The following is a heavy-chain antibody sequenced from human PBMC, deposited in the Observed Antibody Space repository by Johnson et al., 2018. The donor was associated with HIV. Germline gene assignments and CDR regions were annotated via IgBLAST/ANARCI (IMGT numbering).Heavy chain of an antibody. J-gene: IGHJ3*02. CDR1: GFTFDDYG. CDR2: INWNGGST. Sequence: EVQLVESGGGVVRPGGSLRLSCAASGFTFDDYGMSWVRQAPGKGLEWVSGINWNGGSTGYADSVKGRFTISRDNSKKTLYLQMNSLRAEDTAVYYCAKDARTRGELEPDAFDIWGQGTMVTVSS. CDR3: AKDARTRGELEPDAFDI. V-gene: IGHV3-20*04. D-gene: IGHD1-26*01.